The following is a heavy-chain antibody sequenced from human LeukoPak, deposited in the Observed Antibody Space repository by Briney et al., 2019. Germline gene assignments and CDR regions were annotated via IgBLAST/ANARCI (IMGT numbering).Heavy chain of an antibody. V-gene: IGHV3-7*01. Sequence: PGGSLRLSCAASGFIFTNYFMSWVRQAPGKGLEWVASIKHDGSEKYYVDSVRGRFTISRDNTMNSLYLQMSSLRAEDTAVYYCARDGDWGKYNWFDPWGQGTLVTVSS. CDR3: ARDGDWGKYNWFDP. CDR2: IKHDGSEK. D-gene: IGHD3-10*01. J-gene: IGHJ5*02. CDR1: GFIFTNYF.